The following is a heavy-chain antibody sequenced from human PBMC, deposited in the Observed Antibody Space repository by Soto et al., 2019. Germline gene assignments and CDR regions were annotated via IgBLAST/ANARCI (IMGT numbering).Heavy chain of an antibody. CDR2: INHSGST. CDR3: ARAGVTAAPYYYMDV. J-gene: IGHJ6*03. D-gene: IGHD7-27*01. CDR1: GGSFSGYY. Sequence: PSETLSLTCAVYGGSFSGYYWSWIRQPPGKGLEWVGEINHSGSTNYNPSLKSRVTISVDTSKNQFSLRLSSVTAADTAVYYCARAGVTAAPYYYMDVWGKGTTVTSP. V-gene: IGHV4-34*01.